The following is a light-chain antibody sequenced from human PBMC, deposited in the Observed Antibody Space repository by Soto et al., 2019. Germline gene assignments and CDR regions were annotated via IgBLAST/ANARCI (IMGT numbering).Light chain of an antibody. CDR3: MQALQTPLT. CDR1: QSLLHSNGYNY. Sequence: DIVMTQSPLSLPVTPGEPASLSCRSSQSLLHSNGYNYLDWYLQKPGQSPQLLIYLGSNRASGVPDRFSGSGSGTDFTLKINRVEAEDVRVYYCMQALQTPLTFGGGTKVEIK. CDR2: LGS. J-gene: IGKJ4*01. V-gene: IGKV2-28*01.